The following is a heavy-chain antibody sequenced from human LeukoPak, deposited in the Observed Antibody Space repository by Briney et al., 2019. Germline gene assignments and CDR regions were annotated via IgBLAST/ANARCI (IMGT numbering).Heavy chain of an antibody. CDR3: AKDYTGRQWLVHRSAFDI. CDR2: ISGSGSTT. Sequence: GGSLRLSCAASGFLFSSYAMSWVRQAPGKGLEWVSGISGSGSTTHYTESVKGRFTISRDNSKNTLYLQMNSLRAEDTAVYYCAKDYTGRQWLVHRSAFDIWGQGTMVTVSS. V-gene: IGHV3-23*01. D-gene: IGHD6-19*01. J-gene: IGHJ3*02. CDR1: GFLFSSYA.